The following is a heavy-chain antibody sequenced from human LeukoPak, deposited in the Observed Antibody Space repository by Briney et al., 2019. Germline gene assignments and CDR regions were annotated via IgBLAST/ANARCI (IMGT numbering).Heavy chain of an antibody. V-gene: IGHV3-7*01. D-gene: IGHD4-17*01. CDR1: GFTFSNFW. CDR3: AAMTTATEIDY. CDR2: IKQDETEK. J-gene: IGHJ4*02. Sequence: GGSLRLSCTASGFTFSNFWMGWVRQAPGKGLEWVANIKQDETEKFYLGSVKGRFTISRDNAKNSLYLQMNSLRAEDTAVYYCAAMTTATEIDYWGQGTLVTVSS.